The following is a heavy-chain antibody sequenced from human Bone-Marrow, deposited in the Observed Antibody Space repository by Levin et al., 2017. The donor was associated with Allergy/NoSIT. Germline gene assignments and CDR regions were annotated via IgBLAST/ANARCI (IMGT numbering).Heavy chain of an antibody. CDR2: VFYSGST. J-gene: IGHJ4*02. D-gene: IGHD3-10*01. V-gene: IGHV4-61*01. CDR1: GGSVGSGTNY. CDR3: AREMDDYYYGSGSFDY. Sequence: PSETLSLTCTVSGGSVGSGTNYWSWIRQPPGKGLEWIGYVFYSGSTNYNPSLKSRVTISVDTSKNQFSLKLSSVTAADTAVYYCAREMDDYYYGSGSFDYWGQGTPVTVSS.